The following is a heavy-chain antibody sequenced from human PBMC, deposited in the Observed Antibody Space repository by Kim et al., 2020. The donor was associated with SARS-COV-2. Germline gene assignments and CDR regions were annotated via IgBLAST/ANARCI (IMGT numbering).Heavy chain of an antibody. D-gene: IGHD5-12*01. CDR2: IKQDGSDK. V-gene: IGHV3-7*03. CDR3: VRDAPSGHALDY. CDR1: GFTFSSYW. J-gene: IGHJ4*02. Sequence: GGSLRLSCAASGFTFSSYWMSWVRQAPGKGLEWVANIKQDGSDKYYVDSVKGRFTISRDNAKDSLYLQMNSLSAEDTAVYYCVRDAPSGHALDYWGQGTLVTVSS.